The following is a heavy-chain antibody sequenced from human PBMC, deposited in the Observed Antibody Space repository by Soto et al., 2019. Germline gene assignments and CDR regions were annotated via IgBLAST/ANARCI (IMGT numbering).Heavy chain of an antibody. CDR1: GYTFSSYD. CDR3: ARGLVGSTPPP. CDR2: MNPNSGNT. D-gene: IGHD2-8*02. J-gene: IGHJ5*02. Sequence: ASVKVSCKASGYTFSSYDFNWVRQATGQGLEWMGWMNPNSGNTGYAQKFQGGVTMTRNTSISTAYMELSSLRSEDTAVYYCARGLVGSTPPPWGQGTLVTVSS. V-gene: IGHV1-8*01.